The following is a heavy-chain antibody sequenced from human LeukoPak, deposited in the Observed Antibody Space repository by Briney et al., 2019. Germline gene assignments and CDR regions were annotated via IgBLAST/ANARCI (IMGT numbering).Heavy chain of an antibody. J-gene: IGHJ4*02. CDR2: INPNSGGT. CDR1: GYTFTSYG. D-gene: IGHD5-12*01. CDR3: ARDVDIVATRAGYYFDY. V-gene: IGHV1-2*02. Sequence: ASVKVSCKASGYTFTSYGISWVRQAPGQGLKWMGWINPNSGGTNYAQKFQGRVTMTRDTSISTAYMELSRLRSDDTAVYYCARDVDIVATRAGYYFDYWGQGTLVTVSS.